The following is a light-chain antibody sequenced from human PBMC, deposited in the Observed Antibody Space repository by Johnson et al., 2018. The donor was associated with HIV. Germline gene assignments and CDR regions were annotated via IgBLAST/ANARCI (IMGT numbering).Light chain of an antibody. CDR2: ENN. CDR1: SSNVGNNY. CDR3: GTWDSSLSAHYV. J-gene: IGLJ1*01. Sequence: QSVLTQPPSVSAAPGQKVTISCSGTSSNVGNNYVSWYQQFPGTAPKLLIYENNKRPSGIPDRFSGSQSGPSATLAITGLQTGDEADYYCGTWDSSLSAHYVFGTGTKVTVL. V-gene: IGLV1-51*02.